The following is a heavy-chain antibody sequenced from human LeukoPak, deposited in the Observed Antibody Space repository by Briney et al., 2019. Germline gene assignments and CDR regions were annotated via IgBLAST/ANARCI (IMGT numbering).Heavy chain of an antibody. CDR2: IRSTGET. CDR3: ARRFGY. J-gene: IGHJ4*02. V-gene: IGHV3-13*01. Sequence: GGSLRLSCAASGFSFSNYDMHWVRQVTGKGLEWASAIRSTGETYYPASVKGRFTISRENAKNSVYLQMNSLRAGDTAVYYCARRFGYWGQGTLVTVSS. CDR1: GFSFSNYD.